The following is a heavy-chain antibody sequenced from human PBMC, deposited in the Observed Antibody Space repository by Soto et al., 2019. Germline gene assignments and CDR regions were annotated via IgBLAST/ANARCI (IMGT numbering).Heavy chain of an antibody. CDR1: GYTFTSYC. V-gene: IGHV1-18*04. CDR3: ARERYSGYDNKANYYYYGMDV. J-gene: IGHJ6*02. Sequence: ASVKVSCKSSGYTFTSYCISWVRQAPGQGLEWMGWISAYNGNTNYAQKLQGRVTMTTDTSTSTAYMELRSLRSDDTAVYYCARERYSGYDNKANYYYYGMDVWGQGTTVTVSS. D-gene: IGHD5-12*01. CDR2: ISAYNGNT.